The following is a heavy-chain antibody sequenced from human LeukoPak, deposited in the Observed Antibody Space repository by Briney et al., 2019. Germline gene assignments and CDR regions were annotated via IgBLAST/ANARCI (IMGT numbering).Heavy chain of an antibody. CDR2: ISAYNCNT. CDR3: ATVGIAAAGTGYYYYMDV. CDR1: GYTFTSCG. D-gene: IGHD6-13*01. Sequence: ASVKVSCKASGYTFTSCGISWVGQAPGQGLEWMGWISAYNCNTNSAHKLQGRVTMTTDTSTSTAYMELRSLRSDATDVYYCATVGIAAAGTGYYYYMDVWGKGTTVTVSS. V-gene: IGHV1-18*01. J-gene: IGHJ6*03.